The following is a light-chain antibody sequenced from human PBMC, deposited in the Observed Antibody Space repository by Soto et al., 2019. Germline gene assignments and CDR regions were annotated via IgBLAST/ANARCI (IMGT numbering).Light chain of an antibody. V-gene: IGKV3-11*01. CDR3: QQRSDWPPLT. CDR2: DAS. Sequence: EIVLTQSPATLSLSPGERATLSCRASQSVSSYLVWYQQKPGQAPRLLIYDASNRAPGIPARFSGSGSGTDFTLTISSLEPEDFAVYDCQQRSDWPPLTFGGGTKVEIK. J-gene: IGKJ4*01. CDR1: QSVSSY.